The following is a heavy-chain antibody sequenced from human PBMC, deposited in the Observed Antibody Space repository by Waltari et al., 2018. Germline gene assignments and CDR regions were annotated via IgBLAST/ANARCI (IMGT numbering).Heavy chain of an antibody. Sequence: EVQLVETGGGWIQPGGSLRLSWAASGLHVSSNYMGWVRQAPGKGLEWVSVIYSGGSTYYADSVKGRFTISRDNSKNTLYLQMNSLRAEDTAVYYCARGHDYGAYWGQGTLVTVSS. V-gene: IGHV3-53*02. CDR1: GLHVSSNY. J-gene: IGHJ4*02. CDR2: IYSGGST. CDR3: ARGHDYGAY.